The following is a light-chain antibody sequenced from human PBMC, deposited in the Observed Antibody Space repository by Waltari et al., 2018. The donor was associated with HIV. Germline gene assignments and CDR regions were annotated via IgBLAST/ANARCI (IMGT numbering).Light chain of an antibody. Sequence: IVMTQSPLSLPVTPGEPASISCSSSQSLLHSNGYNFLDWYLQKPWKSPQLLIYFVSNRASGVPDRFSGSGSGTDFTLNISRMEAEDVGVYYCMQALQTPPTFGQGTKLEIK. CDR3: MQALQTPPT. J-gene: IGKJ2*01. V-gene: IGKV2-28*01. CDR1: QSLLHSNGYNF. CDR2: FVS.